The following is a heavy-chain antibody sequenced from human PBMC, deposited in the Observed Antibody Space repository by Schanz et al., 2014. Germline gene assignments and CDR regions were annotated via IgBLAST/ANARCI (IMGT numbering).Heavy chain of an antibody. D-gene: IGHD3-9*01. CDR1: GFSLNTYG. V-gene: IGHV3-33*06. J-gene: IGHJ4*02. CDR2: IWNNGVTK. CDR3: AKQIHYDILTVTRN. Sequence: QVQLVESGGGVVQPGRSLRLSCSVSGFSLNTYGIHWFRQPAGKGLEWVAVIWNNGVTKYYADSVKGRFTISRDNSKNTLYLQMNSLRAEDTAVYYCAKQIHYDILTVTRNWGQGTLVTVSS.